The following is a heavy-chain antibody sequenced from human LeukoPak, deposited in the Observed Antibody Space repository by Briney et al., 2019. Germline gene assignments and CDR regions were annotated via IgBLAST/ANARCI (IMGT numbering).Heavy chain of an antibody. V-gene: IGHV3-53*01. CDR3: AGTPIN. Sequence: GGSLRLSCAVSGFTVSNNYMSWVRQAPGKGLEWVSVISGGGNTYDADSVKGRFTISRDNSKNTLYLQMNSLRAEDTAVYYCAGTPINWGQGTLVTVSS. CDR1: GFTVSNNY. CDR2: ISGGGNT. D-gene: IGHD1-14*01. J-gene: IGHJ4*02.